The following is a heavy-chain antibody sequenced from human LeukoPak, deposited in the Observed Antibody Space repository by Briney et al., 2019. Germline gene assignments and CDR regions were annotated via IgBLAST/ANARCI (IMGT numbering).Heavy chain of an antibody. CDR2: ISWNSGSI. CDR1: GFTFDDYA. V-gene: IGHV3-9*01. CDR3: AKGTAVASAFDY. J-gene: IGHJ4*02. D-gene: IGHD6-19*01. Sequence: PGRSLRLSCAASGFTFDDYAMHWVRQAPGKGLEWVSGISWNSGSIGYADSVQDRFTISRDNAKNCLYLQMNSLRPEDTALYYCAKGTAVASAFDYWGQGSLVTVSS.